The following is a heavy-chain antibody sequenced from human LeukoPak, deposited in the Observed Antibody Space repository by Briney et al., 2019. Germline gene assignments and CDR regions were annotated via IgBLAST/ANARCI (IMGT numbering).Heavy chain of an antibody. CDR2: ISGSGGST. CDR3: AKGRPAAGGYFDY. CDR1: GFTFSSYN. V-gene: IGHV3-23*01. Sequence: GSLRLSCAASGFTFSSYNMSWVRQAPGEGLEWVSAISGSGGSTYYADSVKGRFTISRDNSKNTLYLQMNSLRAEDTAVYYCAKGRPAAGGYFDYWGQGTLVTVSS. J-gene: IGHJ4*02. D-gene: IGHD6-13*01.